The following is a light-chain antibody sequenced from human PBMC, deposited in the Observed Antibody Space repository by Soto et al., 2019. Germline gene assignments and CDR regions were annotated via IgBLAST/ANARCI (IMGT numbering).Light chain of an antibody. Sequence: DIQMTQSPSTLSGSVGDRVTITCRASQTISSWLAWYQQKPGKAPKLMISKASTLKSGVPSRFSGSGSGTEFTLPISSLHTADFATYYCQQYTSYSPLTFGGGTKVDIK. CDR2: KAS. J-gene: IGKJ4*01. CDR1: QTISSW. CDR3: QQYTSYSPLT. V-gene: IGKV1-5*03.